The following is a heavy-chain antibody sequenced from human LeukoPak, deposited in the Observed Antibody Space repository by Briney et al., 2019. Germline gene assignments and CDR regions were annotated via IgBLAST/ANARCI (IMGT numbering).Heavy chain of an antibody. CDR2: ISAYNGNT. J-gene: IGHJ3*02. V-gene: IGHV1-18*01. CDR3: ASLKNYYDSSGYLVTDAFDI. D-gene: IGHD3-22*01. CDR1: GYTFTSYG. Sequence: PAASVKVSCKASGYTFTSYGISWVRQAPGQGLEWMGWISAYNGNTNYAQKLQGRVTMTTDTSTSTAYMELRSLKSDDTAVYYCASLKNYYDSSGYLVTDAFDIWGQGTMVTVSS.